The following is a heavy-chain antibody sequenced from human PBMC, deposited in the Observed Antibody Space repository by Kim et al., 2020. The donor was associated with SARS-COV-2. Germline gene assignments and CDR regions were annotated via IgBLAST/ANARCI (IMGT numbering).Heavy chain of an antibody. CDR3: ARVPHGSGTLGY. J-gene: IGHJ4*02. CDR2: ISSSGSTI. V-gene: IGHV3-48*03. CDR1: GFTFSNYE. Sequence: GGSLRLSCAASGFTFSNYEMNWVRQAPGKGLEWVSYISSSGSTIYYADSVKGRFNISRDNAKNSLYLQMNSLRAEDTAVYYCARVPHGSGTLGYWGQGTLVTVSS. D-gene: IGHD3-10*01.